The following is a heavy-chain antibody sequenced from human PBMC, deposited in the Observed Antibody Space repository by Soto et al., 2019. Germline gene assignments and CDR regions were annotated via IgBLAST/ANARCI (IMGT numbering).Heavy chain of an antibody. D-gene: IGHD1-26*01. CDR3: ARLVGRTVRFDP. V-gene: IGHV5-10-1*01. Sequence: GESLKISCQGSGYNFTTYWVYWVRQIPGKGLQWMGRIDPTDSYTEYSPSFQGHVTISTDKSVSTAYLQWNTLKASDTAIYFCARLVGRTVRFDPSGQGTLVTVSS. J-gene: IGHJ5*02. CDR2: IDPTDSYT. CDR1: GYNFTTYW.